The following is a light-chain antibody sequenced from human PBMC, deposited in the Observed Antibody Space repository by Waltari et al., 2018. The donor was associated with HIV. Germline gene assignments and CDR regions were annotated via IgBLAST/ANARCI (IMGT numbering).Light chain of an antibody. J-gene: IGKJ1*01. Sequence: DIVMTQSPDSLAVSLGERATINCKSSQSVLYRSNNKEYLAWYQQKPGQPPTLLIYWASTRESGVPDRCSGSGSGTDFTLTISSLLAEDVAVYYCQQYYSTPWTFGQGTRVEIK. CDR2: WAS. CDR1: QSVLYRSNNKEY. V-gene: IGKV4-1*01. CDR3: QQYYSTPWT.